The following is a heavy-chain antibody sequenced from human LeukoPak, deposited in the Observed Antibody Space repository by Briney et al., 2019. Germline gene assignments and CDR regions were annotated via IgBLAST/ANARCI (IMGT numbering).Heavy chain of an antibody. V-gene: IGHV3-23*01. Sequence: PGGSLRLSCAASGLIFNSYAMSWVRQAPGKGLEWVSSISNSGGSTYYADSVKGRFTISRDNSKNTLYVQMNSLRAEDTAVYYCATCRSTRYYRSMGAFDIWGQGTMVTVSS. CDR2: ISNSGGST. J-gene: IGHJ3*02. CDR1: GLIFNSYA. CDR3: ATCRSTRYYRSMGAFDI. D-gene: IGHD3-10*01.